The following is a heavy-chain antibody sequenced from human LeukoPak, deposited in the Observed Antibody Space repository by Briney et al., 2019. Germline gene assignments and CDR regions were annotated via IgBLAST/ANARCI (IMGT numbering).Heavy chain of an antibody. Sequence: PGGSLRLSCAASGFTFSGSSIHWVRQASGKGLEWVGRIRSKANNYATSYAASLKGRFTISRDDSKNTAYLQMSSLKTEDTAVYYCSSLFLLGDDYFDYWGQGTLLTVSS. D-gene: IGHD2/OR15-2a*01. V-gene: IGHV3-73*01. J-gene: IGHJ4*02. CDR2: IRSKANNYAT. CDR1: GFTFSGSS. CDR3: SSLFLLGDDYFDY.